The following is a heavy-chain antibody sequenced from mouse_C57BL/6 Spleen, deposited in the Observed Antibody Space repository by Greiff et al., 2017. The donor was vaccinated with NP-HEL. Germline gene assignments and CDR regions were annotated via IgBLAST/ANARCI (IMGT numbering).Heavy chain of an antibody. CDR3: ARKWYYGSSSYWYIDV. Sequence: EVKLVESGGGLVKPGGSLKLSCAASGFTFSDYGMHWVRQAPEKGLEWVAYISSGSSTIYYADTVKGRFTISRDNAKNTLFLQMTSLRSEDTAMYYCARKWYYGSSSYWYIDVWGTGTTVTVSS. V-gene: IGHV5-17*01. CDR1: GFTFSDYG. J-gene: IGHJ1*03. CDR2: ISSGSSTI. D-gene: IGHD1-1*01.